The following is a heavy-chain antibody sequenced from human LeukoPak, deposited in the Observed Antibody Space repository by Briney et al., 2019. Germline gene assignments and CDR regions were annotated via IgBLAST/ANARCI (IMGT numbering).Heavy chain of an antibody. Sequence: GGSLRLFCAASGFPFDDYGMTWVRQAPGKGLEWVSGINWNGGSTGYADSVKGRFTISRDNAKNTLYLQMNSLRAEDTAVYYCARDWFHAIDYWGQGTLVTVSS. CDR3: ARDWFHAIDY. CDR2: INWNGGST. J-gene: IGHJ4*02. CDR1: GFPFDDYG. V-gene: IGHV3-20*04. D-gene: IGHD2/OR15-2a*01.